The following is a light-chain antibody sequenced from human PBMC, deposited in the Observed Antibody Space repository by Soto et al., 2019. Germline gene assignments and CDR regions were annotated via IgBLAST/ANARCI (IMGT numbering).Light chain of an antibody. J-gene: IGKJ1*01. V-gene: IGKV3-20*01. CDR2: GVS. CDR1: QPVNSGY. Sequence: IVLTQSPGTLSLSPEEGATLSCRVSQPVNSGYLAWYQQKPGQAPRLLMYGVSTRDTGIPDRFSGSGAGTAFTLTISRLEPGDFAVYYCQVYGSSPKTFGQGTKVEFK. CDR3: QVYGSSPKT.